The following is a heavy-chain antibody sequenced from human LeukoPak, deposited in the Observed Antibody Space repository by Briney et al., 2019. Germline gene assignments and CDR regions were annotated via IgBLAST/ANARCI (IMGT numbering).Heavy chain of an antibody. CDR2: IYTSGST. D-gene: IGHD1-26*01. CDR1: GGSISNYY. Sequence: PSETLSLTCTVSGGSISNYYWSWIRQPAGKGLEWIGRIYTSGSTNYNYSPSLKSRVTMSVDTSKNQISLKLSSVTAADTAVYYCARAPTGVGATLFDYWGQGTLVTVSS. CDR3: ARAPTGVGATLFDY. J-gene: IGHJ4*02. V-gene: IGHV4-4*07.